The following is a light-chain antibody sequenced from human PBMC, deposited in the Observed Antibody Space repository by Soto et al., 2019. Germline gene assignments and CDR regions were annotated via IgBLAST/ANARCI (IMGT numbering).Light chain of an antibody. CDR1: QSVSSN. V-gene: IGKV3-15*01. CDR2: GAS. J-gene: IGKJ1*01. Sequence: LSVSPGERATLSCRASQSVSSNLAWYQQKPGQAPRLLMYGASTRATGIPDRFSGSGSGTEFTLTISSLQSEDFAVYYCQQHNNWPPWTFGQGTKVEIK. CDR3: QQHNNWPPWT.